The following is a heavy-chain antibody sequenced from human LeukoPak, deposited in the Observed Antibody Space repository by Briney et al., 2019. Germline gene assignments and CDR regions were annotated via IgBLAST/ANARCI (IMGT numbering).Heavy chain of an antibody. CDR2: ISGGGGSI. J-gene: IGHJ4*02. D-gene: IGHD3-9*01. CDR3: AKDDYDILTGYLPSYFDY. V-gene: IGHV3-23*01. CDR1: GFTFSSYA. Sequence: GGSLRLSCAASGFTFSSYAMSWVRQAPGKGLEWVSTISGGGGSIYYADSVKGRFTISRDNSKNTLYLQMNSLRAEDTAVYYCAKDDYDILTGYLPSYFDYWGQGTLVTVSS.